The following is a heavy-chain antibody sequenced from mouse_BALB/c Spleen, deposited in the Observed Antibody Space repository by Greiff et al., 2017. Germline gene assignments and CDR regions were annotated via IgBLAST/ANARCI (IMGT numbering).Heavy chain of an antibody. Sequence: QVQLKESGPDLVAPSQSLSITCTVSGFSLTSYGVHWVRQPPGKGLEWLVVIWSDGSTTYNSALKSRLSISKDNSKSQVFLKMNSLQTDDTAMYYCARHYYCSSYAMDYWGQGTSVTVSS. CDR1: GFSLTSYG. J-gene: IGHJ4*01. D-gene: IGHD1-1*01. CDR3: ARHYYCSSYAMDY. CDR2: IWSDGST. V-gene: IGHV2-6-2*01.